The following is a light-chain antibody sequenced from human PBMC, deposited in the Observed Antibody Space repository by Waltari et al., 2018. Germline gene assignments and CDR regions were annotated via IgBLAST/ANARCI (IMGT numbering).Light chain of an antibody. J-gene: IGKJ1*01. CDR2: YAA. Sequence: EIVLTQSPEFQSVTPEEKVTITCRASQSIGSRLHWYQQKPNQSPKLLIKYAAQSISGVPSRFSGSGSGTDFTLTINSLEAEDAAVYYCHEIASLPRTFGPGTKVEIK. CDR1: QSIGSR. V-gene: IGKV6D-21*02. CDR3: HEIASLPRT.